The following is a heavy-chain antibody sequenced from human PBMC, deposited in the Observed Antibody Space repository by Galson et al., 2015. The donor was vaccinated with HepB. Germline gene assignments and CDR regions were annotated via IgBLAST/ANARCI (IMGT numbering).Heavy chain of an antibody. V-gene: IGHV1-69*04. D-gene: IGHD4-17*01. CDR1: GGTFSSYA. CDR2: IIPILGIA. Sequence: SVKVSCKASGGTFSSYAISWVRQAPGQGLEWMGRIIPILGIANYAQKFQGRVTITADKSTSTAYMELSSLKSEDTAVFYCARDLEGYGDYAGSYLDYWGQGTLVTVSS. CDR3: ARDLEGYGDYAGSYLDY. J-gene: IGHJ4*02.